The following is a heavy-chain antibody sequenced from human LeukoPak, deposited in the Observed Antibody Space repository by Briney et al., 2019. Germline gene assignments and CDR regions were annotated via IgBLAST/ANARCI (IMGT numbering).Heavy chain of an antibody. V-gene: IGHV3-7*01. J-gene: IGHJ4*02. Sequence: GGPLRLSCAASGFTFSSYAMNWVRQAPGKGLEWVANIKQDGSEKYYVDSVKGRFTISRDNAKNSLYLQMNSLRAEDTAVYYCAREGTPAGRYYFDYWGQGTLVTVSS. CDR1: GFTFSSYA. CDR2: IKQDGSEK. CDR3: AREGTPAGRYYFDY. D-gene: IGHD1-1*01.